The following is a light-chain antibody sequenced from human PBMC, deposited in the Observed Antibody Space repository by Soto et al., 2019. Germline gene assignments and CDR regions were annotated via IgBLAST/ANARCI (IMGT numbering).Light chain of an antibody. CDR3: QQYGSSIT. CDR2: GAS. CDR1: QSVSSSY. J-gene: IGKJ3*01. V-gene: IGKV3-20*01. Sequence: EIVLTQSPGTLSLSPGERGTLFCRASQSVSSSYLAWYQQRPGQAPRLLIYGASSRAAGIPDRFSGSGSGRDFTLTISRLEPEDFAVYYCQQYGSSITFGPGTKVDFK.